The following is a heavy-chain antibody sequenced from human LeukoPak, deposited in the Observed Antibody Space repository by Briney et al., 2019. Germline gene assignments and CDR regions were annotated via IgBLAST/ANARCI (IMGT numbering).Heavy chain of an antibody. CDR3: ARGDSTMIVVVITGLEY. D-gene: IGHD3-22*01. Sequence: GASVKVSCKASGYTFIGHYMHWVRQAPGQGLEWMGWSNPNSGGTNYAQKFQGRVTMTRDTSINTAYMELSRLRSDDTAVYYCARGDSTMIVVVITGLEYWGQGTLVTVSS. CDR1: GYTFIGHY. J-gene: IGHJ4*02. CDR2: SNPNSGGT. V-gene: IGHV1-2*02.